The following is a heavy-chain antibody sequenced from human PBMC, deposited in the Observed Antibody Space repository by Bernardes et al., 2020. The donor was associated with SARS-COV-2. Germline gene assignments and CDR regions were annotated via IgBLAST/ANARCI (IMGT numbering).Heavy chain of an antibody. Sequence: SGPTLVKLTQTLTLTCTFSGFSLSTSGMCVSWIRQPPGKALEWLARIDWDDDKYYSTSLKTRLTISKDTSKNQVVLTMTNMDPVDTATYYCARMNYDILTGYMYGMDVWGQGTTVTVSS. J-gene: IGHJ6*02. D-gene: IGHD3-9*01. V-gene: IGHV2-70*11. CDR2: IDWDDDK. CDR1: GFSLSTSGMC. CDR3: ARMNYDILTGYMYGMDV.